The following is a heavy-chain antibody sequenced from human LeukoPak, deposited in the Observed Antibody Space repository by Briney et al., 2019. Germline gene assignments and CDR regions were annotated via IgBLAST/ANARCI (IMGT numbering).Heavy chain of an antibody. D-gene: IGHD2-8*01. J-gene: IGHJ3*02. CDR2: IYTSGST. CDR1: GGSISSYY. Sequence: SETLSLTCTVSGGSISSYYWSWIRQPAGKGLEWIGRIYTSGSTNYNPSLKSRVTMSVDTSKNQFSLKLSSVTTADTAVYYCARDYLMVDAFDIWGQGTMVTVSS. CDR3: ARDYLMVDAFDI. V-gene: IGHV4-4*07.